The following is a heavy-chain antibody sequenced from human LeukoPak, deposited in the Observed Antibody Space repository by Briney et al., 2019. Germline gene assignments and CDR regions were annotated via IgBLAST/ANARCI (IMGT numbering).Heavy chain of an antibody. CDR1: GFTLSSYS. CDR3: ARDYGDYAHFDY. CDR2: ISSSSSYI. J-gene: IGHJ4*02. D-gene: IGHD4-17*01. V-gene: IGHV3-21*01. Sequence: PGGSLRLSCAASGFTLSSYSMNWVRQAPGKGLEWVSSISSSSSYIYYADSVKGRFTVSRDNAKNSLYLQMNSLRAEDTAVYYCARDYGDYAHFDYWGQGTLVTVSS.